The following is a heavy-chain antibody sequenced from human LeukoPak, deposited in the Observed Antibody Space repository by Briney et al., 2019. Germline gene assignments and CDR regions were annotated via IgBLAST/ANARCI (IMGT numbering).Heavy chain of an antibody. CDR1: GFTFSSYG. V-gene: IGHV3-30*02. CDR3: AKASPRTGRFYYYYYMDV. J-gene: IGHJ6*03. CDR2: IRYDGSNK. D-gene: IGHD1-1*01. Sequence: GGSLRLSCAASGFTFSSYGMHWVRQAPGKGLEWVAFIRYDGSNKYYADSVKGRFTISRDNSKNTLYLQMNSLRAEDTAVYYCAKASPRTGRFYYYYYMDVWGKGTTVTVSS.